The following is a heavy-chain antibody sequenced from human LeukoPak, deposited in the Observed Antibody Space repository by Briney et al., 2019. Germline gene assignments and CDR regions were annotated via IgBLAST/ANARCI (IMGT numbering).Heavy chain of an antibody. CDR3: AKDSVARNGIYDAFDI. J-gene: IGHJ3*02. Sequence: HPGGSLRLSCAASGFTFDDYAMHWVRQAPGKGLEWVSGISWNSGSIGYADSVKGRFTISRDNAKNSLYLQMNSLRVEDTAVYYCAKDSVARNGIYDAFDIWGQGTTVTVSS. V-gene: IGHV3-9*01. CDR1: GFTFDDYA. D-gene: IGHD6-19*01. CDR2: ISWNSGSI.